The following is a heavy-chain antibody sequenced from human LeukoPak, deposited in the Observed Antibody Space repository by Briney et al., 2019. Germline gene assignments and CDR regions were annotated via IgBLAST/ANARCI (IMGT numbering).Heavy chain of an antibody. CDR3: ARSVVAGTNYYYGMDV. J-gene: IGHJ6*02. CDR1: GGSISSSSYY. V-gene: IGHV4-39*07. Sequence: SETLSLTCTVSGGSISSSSYYWGWIRQPPGKGLEWIGSIYYSGSTYYNPSLKSRVTISVDTSKNQFSLKLSSVTAADTAVYYCARSVVAGTNYYYGMDVWDQGTTVTVSS. D-gene: IGHD6-19*01. CDR2: IYYSGST.